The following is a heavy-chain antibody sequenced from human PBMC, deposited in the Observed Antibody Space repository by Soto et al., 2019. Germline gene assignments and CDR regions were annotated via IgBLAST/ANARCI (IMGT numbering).Heavy chain of an antibody. J-gene: IGHJ4*02. CDR3: ARVRGSYAVDY. CDR1: GFTFSDYY. Sequence: GGSLRLSCAASGFTFSDYYMSWMRQAPGKGLEWVSYISNSGGSTHYADSVKGRFTISRDNAKNSLHLQMNSLRTEDMALYYCARVRGSYAVDYWGQGTLVTVSS. V-gene: IGHV3-11*01. D-gene: IGHD1-26*01. CDR2: ISNSGGST.